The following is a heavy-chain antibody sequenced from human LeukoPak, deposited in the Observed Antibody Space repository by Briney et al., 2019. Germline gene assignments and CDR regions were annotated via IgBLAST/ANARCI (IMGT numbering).Heavy chain of an antibody. V-gene: IGHV1-2*06. Sequence: SVKVSCKASGYTFTGYYMHWVRQAPGQGLEWMGRFNPDSGGTNYAQKFQGRVTMTRDTSISTAYMELGRLRSDDTAVYYCARDGGSGGSPLQFTPDYWGQGTLVTVSS. CDR1: GYTFTGYY. J-gene: IGHJ4*02. CDR3: ARDGGSGGSPLQFTPDY. CDR2: FNPDSGGT. D-gene: IGHD2-15*01.